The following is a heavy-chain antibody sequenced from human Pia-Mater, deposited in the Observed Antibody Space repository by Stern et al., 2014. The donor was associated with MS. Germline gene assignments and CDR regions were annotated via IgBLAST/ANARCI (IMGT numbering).Heavy chain of an antibody. V-gene: IGHV3-11*01. J-gene: IGHJ4*02. CDR1: GFSFSDYY. CDR3: ARGGKSTFSY. Sequence: VQLLESGGGLVKPGGSLRLSCAASGFSFSDYYMSWIRQAPGKGLEWVSYIGTRGTTIYYTDSVEGRFTISRDNAKNSLYLQMNSLRAEDTAVYYCARGGKSTFSYWGQGTLVTVSS. D-gene: IGHD2-2*01. CDR2: IGTRGTTI.